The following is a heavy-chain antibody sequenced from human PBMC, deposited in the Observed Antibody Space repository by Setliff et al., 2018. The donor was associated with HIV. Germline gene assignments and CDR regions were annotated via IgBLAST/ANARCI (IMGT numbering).Heavy chain of an antibody. CDR1: GGSISSNSYY. CDR2: IYHSGRT. D-gene: IGHD3-9*01. CDR3: ARDQPQDYDSLTGYYTGRYFDY. Sequence: LSLTCTVSGGSISSNSYYWGWIRQPPGKGLEWIGSIYHSGRTYYNPSLKSRVTISVDTSKNQFSLKLTSVTAADTAVYYCARDQPQDYDSLTGYYTGRYFDYWGRGTLVTVSS. J-gene: IGHJ4*02. V-gene: IGHV4-39*07.